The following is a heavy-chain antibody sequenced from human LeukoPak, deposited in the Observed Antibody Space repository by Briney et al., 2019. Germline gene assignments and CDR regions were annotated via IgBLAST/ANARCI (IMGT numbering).Heavy chain of an antibody. CDR3: ATYAGSYSKYFQH. CDR2: IYPGDSDT. J-gene: IGHJ1*01. D-gene: IGHD3-10*01. V-gene: IGHV5-51*01. CDR1: EYSFTNYW. Sequence: GESLKISCKGSEYSFTNYWIGWVRQMPGKGLEWMGIIYPGDSDTRYSPSFQGQVTLSADKSISTAYLQWSSLKASDTAMYFCATYAGSYSKYFQHWGQGTLVTVSS.